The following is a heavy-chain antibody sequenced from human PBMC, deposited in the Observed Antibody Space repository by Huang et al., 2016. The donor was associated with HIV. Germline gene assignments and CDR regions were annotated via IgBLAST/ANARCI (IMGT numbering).Heavy chain of an antibody. V-gene: IGHV3-30*18. CDR3: AKESRWFSDFDH. D-gene: IGHD2-15*01. J-gene: IGHJ4*02. CDR2: ISYGGRSQ. CDR1: GFKLSGFG. Sequence: QVHLVESGGGVVQPGGSLRLSCAASGFKLSGFGMHWVRQAPGKVMGCVTGISYGGRSQFYTDSVKGRFTISRDNSDNTLSLQMKGLRPDDTAVYYCAKESRWFSDFDHWGQGVLVSVSS.